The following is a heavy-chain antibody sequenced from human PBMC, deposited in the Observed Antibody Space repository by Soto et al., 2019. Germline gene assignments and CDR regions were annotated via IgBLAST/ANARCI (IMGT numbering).Heavy chain of an antibody. D-gene: IGHD3-10*01. CDR3: ARGVYGSGNYYTVPSALDI. CDR2: TIPVFNTA. CDR1: GGTLSDHG. V-gene: IGHV1-69*06. Sequence: QVQLEQSGAEVKKPGSSVKVSCKASGGTLSDHGVAWLRQAPGQGLEWMGGTIPVFNTAKYAQTFQGRVTVTADKFTNIAYMELSSLRSEDTDFYFCARGVYGSGNYYTVPSALDIWGQGTMVIVSS. J-gene: IGHJ3*02.